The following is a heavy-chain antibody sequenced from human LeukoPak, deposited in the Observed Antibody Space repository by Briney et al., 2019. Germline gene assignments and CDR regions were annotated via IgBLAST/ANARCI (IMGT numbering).Heavy chain of an antibody. CDR2: IYYSGST. D-gene: IGHD3-3*01. CDR1: GGSISSYY. V-gene: IGHV4-59*08. Sequence: PSETLSLTCTVSGGSISSYYWSWIRQPPGKGLEWIGYIYYSGSTNYNPSLKSRVTISVDTSKNQFSLNLSAVTAADTAVYYCATASNTNYYYYMDVWGKGTTVTVSS. J-gene: IGHJ6*03. CDR3: ATASNTNYYYYMDV.